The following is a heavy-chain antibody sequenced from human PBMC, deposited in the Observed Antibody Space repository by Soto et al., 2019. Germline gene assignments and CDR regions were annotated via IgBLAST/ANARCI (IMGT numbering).Heavy chain of an antibody. V-gene: IGHV3-48*02. CDR1: GFTFSSYS. CDR3: ARDIVEGSSIALEALFDY. CDR2: ISSSSTI. D-gene: IGHD6-6*01. Sequence: EVQLVESGGGLVQPGGSLRLSCAASGFTFSSYSMNWVRQAPGKGLEWVSYISSSSTIYYADSVKGRFTISRDNAKNSLYLQMNSLRDEDTAVYYCARDIVEGSSIALEALFDYWGQGTLVTVSS. J-gene: IGHJ4*02.